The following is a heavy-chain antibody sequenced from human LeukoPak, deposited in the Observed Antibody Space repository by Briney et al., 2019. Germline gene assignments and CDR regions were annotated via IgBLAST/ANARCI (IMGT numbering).Heavy chain of an antibody. CDR3: ARGVFWSGYYYYYYMDV. D-gene: IGHD3-3*01. CDR2: IYSVTT. Sequence: SETLSLTCTVSGGSISSSTYYWGWIRQPPGKGLEWLGSIYSVTTSYNPSLKSRVTISVDTSKNQFSLKLSSVTAADTAVYYCARGVFWSGYYYYYYMDVWGKGTTVTVSS. CDR1: GGSISSSTYY. V-gene: IGHV4-39*07. J-gene: IGHJ6*03.